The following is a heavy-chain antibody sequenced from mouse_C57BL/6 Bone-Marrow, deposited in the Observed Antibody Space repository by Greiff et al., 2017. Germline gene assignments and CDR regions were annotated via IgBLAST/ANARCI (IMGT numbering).Heavy chain of an antibody. D-gene: IGHD1-1*01. CDR2: ISNGGGSP. CDR1: GFTFSDYY. CDR3: ARPYYYGSSYDRYFDV. V-gene: IGHV5-12*01. Sequence: EVQVVASGGGLVQPGGSLKLSCAASGFTFSDYYMYWVRQTPETRLEWVAYISNGGGSPYYPDTVKGRFPISSDNAKNTLYLQMSLLKSEDTAMYYCARPYYYGSSYDRYFDVWGTGTTVTVSS. J-gene: IGHJ1*03.